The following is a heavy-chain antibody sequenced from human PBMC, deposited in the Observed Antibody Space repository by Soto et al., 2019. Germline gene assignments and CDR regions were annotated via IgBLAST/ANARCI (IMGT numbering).Heavy chain of an antibody. V-gene: IGHV3-23*01. CDR2: ISGSGGST. Sequence: GGSLRLSCAASGFTFSSYAMSWVRQAPGKGLEWVSAISGSGGSTYYADSVKGRFTISRDNSKNTLYLQMNSLRAEDTAVYYCAKDPPQQYCSGGSCFFDYWGQGTLVTVSS. CDR3: AKDPPQQYCSGGSCFFDY. D-gene: IGHD2-15*01. CDR1: GFTFSSYA. J-gene: IGHJ4*02.